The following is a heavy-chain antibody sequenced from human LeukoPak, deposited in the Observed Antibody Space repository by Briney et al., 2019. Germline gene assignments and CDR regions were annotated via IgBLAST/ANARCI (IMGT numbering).Heavy chain of an antibody. CDR3: AELGITMTGGV. J-gene: IGHJ6*04. D-gene: IGHD3-10*02. Sequence: PGGSLRLSCAASGFTFSSYGMNWVRQAPGKGLEWVSSISSSSSYIYYADSVKGRFTISRDNAKNSLYLQMNSLRAEDTAVYYCAELGITMTGGVWGKGTTVTISS. CDR2: ISSSSSYI. CDR1: GFTFSSYG. V-gene: IGHV3-21*01.